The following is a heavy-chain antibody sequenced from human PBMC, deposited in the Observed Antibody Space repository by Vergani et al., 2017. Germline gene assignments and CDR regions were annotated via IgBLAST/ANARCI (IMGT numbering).Heavy chain of an antibody. D-gene: IGHD3-3*01. CDR2: LYASGST. CDR1: GGSMSGYY. CDR3: ARAPIGSTIFGVVIIRFAFDI. Sequence: QVRLQESGPGLVKPSETLSLTCSVSGGSMSGYYWSWIRQPPEKGLEWIGSLYASGSTYYSPSLKSRVAISIDTSKNHFSLRLSSVTAADTAVYYCARAPIGSTIFGVVIIRFAFDIWGQGTMVTVSS. V-gene: IGHV4-4*09. J-gene: IGHJ3*02.